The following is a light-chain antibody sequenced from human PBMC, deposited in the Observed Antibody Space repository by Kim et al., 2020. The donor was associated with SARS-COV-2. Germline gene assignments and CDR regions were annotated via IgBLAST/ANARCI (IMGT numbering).Light chain of an antibody. Sequence: EIVLTQSPGTLSLSPGERATLSCRASQSVTSSYLAWYQQKPGQPPRLLIYGASNRATGIPDRFSGSGSRTDFTLTISRLGSEDLAVYYCQQYSTSLRTFGQGTKVDIK. CDR3: QQYSTSLRT. CDR1: QSVTSSY. V-gene: IGKV3-20*01. J-gene: IGKJ1*01. CDR2: GAS.